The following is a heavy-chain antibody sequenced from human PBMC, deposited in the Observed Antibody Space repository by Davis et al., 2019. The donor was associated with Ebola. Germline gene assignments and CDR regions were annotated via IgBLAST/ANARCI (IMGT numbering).Heavy chain of an antibody. D-gene: IGHD3-10*01. Sequence: ASVKVSCKASGYTFTSYYMHWVRQAPGQGLEWMGIINPSGGSTSYAQKFQGRVTMTRDTSTSTVYMELSSLRSEDTAVYYCARDRHYYGSGTFNYYYGMDVWGQGTTVTVSS. CDR3: ARDRHYYGSGTFNYYYGMDV. J-gene: IGHJ6*02. CDR1: GYTFTSYY. V-gene: IGHV1-46*01. CDR2: INPSGGST.